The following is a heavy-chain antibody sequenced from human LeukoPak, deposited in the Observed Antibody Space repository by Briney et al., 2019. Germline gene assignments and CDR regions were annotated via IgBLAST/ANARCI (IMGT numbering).Heavy chain of an antibody. CDR3: AKEGDEFRGYLDV. V-gene: IGHV3-33*06. CDR1: GFPFSRLG. J-gene: IGHJ6*03. CDR2: IHNDGTQG. D-gene: IGHD3-16*01. Sequence: GRSLTLSCAASGFPFSRLGMQWVRQAPGKGLEWVAVIHNDGTQGQYADSVKGRFTISKDNSQNTLYLQMNNLRDDDTAVYYCAKEGDEFRGYLDVWGKGTTVTVSS.